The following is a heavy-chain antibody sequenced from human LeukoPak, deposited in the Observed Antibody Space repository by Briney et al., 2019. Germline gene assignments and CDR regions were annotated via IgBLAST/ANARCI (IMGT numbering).Heavy chain of an antibody. Sequence: SDTLSLTCTVSGGPISSYYWSWLRHPPGKGLVWLGYIYGSGSTNYNPSLKSRVIISVGTSNNQFSLKLSSVTAADTAVYYWARDQIQLSPTNYYYCCMDVWGKGTTVTISS. CDR3: ARDQIQLSPTNYYYCCMDV. D-gene: IGHD5-18*01. CDR1: GGPISSYY. J-gene: IGHJ6*03. V-gene: IGHV4-59*01. CDR2: IYGSGST.